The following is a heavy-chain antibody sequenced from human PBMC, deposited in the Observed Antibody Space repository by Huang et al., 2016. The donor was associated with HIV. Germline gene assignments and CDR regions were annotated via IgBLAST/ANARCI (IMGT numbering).Heavy chain of an antibody. D-gene: IGHD2-15*01. CDR1: RYNFAGYW. Sequence: EVQLVQSGAEVKRPGESLKISCKGSRYNFAGYWIGWVRQMPGKGLEGMGSIYLEDSDARYSPSLQGQVTISADTSLYSSYLQWTSLRASDTAIFYCARRRRGGFDIWGQGTLVTVSS. J-gene: IGHJ3*02. V-gene: IGHV5-51*03. CDR3: ARRRRGGFDI. CDR2: IYLEDSDA.